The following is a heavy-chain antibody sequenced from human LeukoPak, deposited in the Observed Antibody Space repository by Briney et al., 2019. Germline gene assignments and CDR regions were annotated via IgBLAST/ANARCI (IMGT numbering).Heavy chain of an antibody. CDR3: AKGYCSSTNCYLDY. J-gene: IGHJ4*02. CDR2: ISWSSGSI. V-gene: IGHV3-9*03. Sequence: GGSLRLSCAGSGFTFDDYAMHWVRQAPGKGLEWVSGISWSSGSIDYADSVKGRFTISRDNAKNSLYLQMNSLRPEDMALYYCAKGYCSSTNCYLDYWGQGTLVTVSS. CDR1: GFTFDDYA. D-gene: IGHD2-2*01.